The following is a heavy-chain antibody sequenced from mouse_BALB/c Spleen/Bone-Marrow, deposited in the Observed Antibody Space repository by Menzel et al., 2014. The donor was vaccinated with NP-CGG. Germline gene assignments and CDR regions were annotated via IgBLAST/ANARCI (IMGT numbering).Heavy chain of an antibody. CDR2: INSNGGGT. Sequence: EVKVVESGGGLVQPGGSLKLSCAASGFTFSHYDMSWVRQTPDMRLELVANINSNGGGTYYPSSVKGRFTISRDNAKNTLYLRMSGLKSEDTAMYFCARGGVKVWFAYWGQGTLVTVSA. J-gene: IGHJ3*01. V-gene: IGHV5-6-3*01. CDR1: GFTFSHYD. D-gene: IGHD2-2*01. CDR3: ARGGVKVWFAY.